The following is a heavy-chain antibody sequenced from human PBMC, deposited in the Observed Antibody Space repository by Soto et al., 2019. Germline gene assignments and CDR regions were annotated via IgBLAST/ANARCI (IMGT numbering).Heavy chain of an antibody. CDR2: IKQDGSEE. V-gene: IGHV3-7*01. CDR1: GFIFSSFW. Sequence: GGSLRLSCAASGFIFSSFWMTWVRQAPGKGLEWVANIKQDGSEEYYVDSVKGRFTISRDNTKNSLYLQMNSLRVEDTAVHYCAKWVGRDNWGQGTLVTVSS. CDR3: AKWVGRDN. D-gene: IGHD2-8*01. J-gene: IGHJ4*02.